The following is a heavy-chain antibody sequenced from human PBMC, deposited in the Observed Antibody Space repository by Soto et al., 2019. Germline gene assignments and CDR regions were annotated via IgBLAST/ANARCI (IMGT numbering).Heavy chain of an antibody. CDR2: IKQDGSEK. V-gene: IGHV3-7*01. D-gene: IGHD6-13*01. CDR1: GFTFSSYW. Sequence: GGSLRLSCAASGFTFSSYWMSWVRQAPGKGLEWVANIKQDGSEKYYVDSVKGRFIISRDNAKNSLYLQMNSLRAEDTAVYYCACEAAGYYYYYYMDVWGKGTTVTVSS. CDR3: ACEAAGYYYYYYMDV. J-gene: IGHJ6*03.